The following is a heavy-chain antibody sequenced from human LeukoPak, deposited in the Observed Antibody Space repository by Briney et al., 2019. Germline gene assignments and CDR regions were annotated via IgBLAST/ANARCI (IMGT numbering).Heavy chain of an antibody. CDR3: AREDSGWYVFDY. J-gene: IGHJ4*02. CDR2: ISSSSSYI. D-gene: IGHD6-19*01. V-gene: IGHV3-21*01. CDR1: GLTFSSYS. Sequence: GSLRLSCAASGLTFSSYSMNWVRQAPGKGLEWVSSISSSSSYIYYADSVKGRFTISRDNAKNSLYLQMNSLRAEDTAVYYCAREDSGWYVFDYWGQGTLVTVSS.